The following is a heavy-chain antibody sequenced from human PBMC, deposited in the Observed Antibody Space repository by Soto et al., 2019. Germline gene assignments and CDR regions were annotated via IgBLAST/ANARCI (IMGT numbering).Heavy chain of an antibody. Sequence: SVKVSCKASGGTFSSYAISWVRQAPGQGLEWMGGIIPIFGTANYAQKFQGRVTITADESTSTAYMELSSLRSEDTAVYYCARDRAHSSSWYDYWGERTQVTVSS. J-gene: IGHJ4*02. CDR1: GGTFSSYA. CDR3: ARDRAHSSSWYDY. V-gene: IGHV1-69*13. CDR2: IIPIFGTA. D-gene: IGHD6-13*01.